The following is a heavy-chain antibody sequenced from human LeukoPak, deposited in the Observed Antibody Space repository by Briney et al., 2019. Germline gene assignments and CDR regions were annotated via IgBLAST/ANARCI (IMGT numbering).Heavy chain of an antibody. CDR2: INHSGST. CDR1: GGSFSGYY. Sequence: SETLSLTCAVYGGSFSGYYWSWIRQPPGKGLEWIGEINHSGSTNYNPSLKSRVTISVDTSKNQFSLKLSSVTAADTAVYYCARGGGYSSSAHNHKKYFDYWGQGTLVTVSS. CDR3: ARGGGYSSSAHNHKKYFDY. D-gene: IGHD6-6*01. V-gene: IGHV4-34*01. J-gene: IGHJ4*02.